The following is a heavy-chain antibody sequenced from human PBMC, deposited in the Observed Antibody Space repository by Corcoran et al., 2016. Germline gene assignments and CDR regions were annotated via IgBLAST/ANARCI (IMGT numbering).Heavy chain of an antibody. Sequence: QVQLQQWGAGLLKPSETLSLTCAVYGGSFSGYYWSWIRQPPGKGLEWIGEINHSGSTNYNPSLKSRVTISVDTSKNQFSLKLSSVTAADTAGYYWARGPGTNGYYYGMDVWGQGTTVTVSS. D-gene: IGHD1-1*01. V-gene: IGHV4-34*01. CDR3: ARGPGTNGYYYGMDV. CDR1: GGSFSGYY. CDR2: INHSGST. J-gene: IGHJ6*02.